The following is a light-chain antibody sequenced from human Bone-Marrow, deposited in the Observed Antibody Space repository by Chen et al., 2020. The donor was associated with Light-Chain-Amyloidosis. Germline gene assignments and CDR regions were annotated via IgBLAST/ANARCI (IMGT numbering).Light chain of an antibody. CDR3: QVWDRSSDRPV. V-gene: IGLV3-21*02. J-gene: IGLJ3*02. CDR1: NIGSPS. CDR2: DDS. Sequence: SHVLSHPSSVSVAPGQTATIACGGNNIGSPSVHWYQQTPGQAPLLVVYDDSDRPSGIPERLSGSNSGNTATLTISRVEAGDEADYYCQVWDRSSDRPVFGGGTKLTVL.